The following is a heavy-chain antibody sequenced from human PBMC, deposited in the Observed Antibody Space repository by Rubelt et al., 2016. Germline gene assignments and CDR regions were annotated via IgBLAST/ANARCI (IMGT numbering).Heavy chain of an antibody. CDR1: GYTFTSYG. CDR3: ARVISGVEYSSSWHFDY. V-gene: IGHV1-18*01. D-gene: IGHD6-13*01. CDR2: ISAYNGNT. J-gene: IGHJ4*02. Sequence: QVQLVQSGAEVKKPGASVKVSCKASGYTFTSYGISWVRQAPGQGLEWMGWISAYNGNTNYAQKCQGRVTMTTDTSTSTAYMELRSLRSDDTAVYYCARVISGVEYSSSWHFDYWGQGTLVTVSS.